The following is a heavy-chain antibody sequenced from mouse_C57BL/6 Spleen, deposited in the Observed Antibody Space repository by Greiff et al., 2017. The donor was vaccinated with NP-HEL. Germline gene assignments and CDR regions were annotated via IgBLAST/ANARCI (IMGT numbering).Heavy chain of an antibody. CDR2: INPNNGGT. Sequence: EVQLQQSGPELVKPGASVKMSCKASGYTFTDYNMHWVKQSHGKSLEWIGYINPNNGGTSYNQKFKGKATLTVNKSSSTAYMELRSLTSEDSAVYYCAREHYYGSGYFDYWGQGTTLTVSS. V-gene: IGHV1-22*01. CDR1: GYTFTDYN. J-gene: IGHJ2*01. D-gene: IGHD1-1*01. CDR3: AREHYYGSGYFDY.